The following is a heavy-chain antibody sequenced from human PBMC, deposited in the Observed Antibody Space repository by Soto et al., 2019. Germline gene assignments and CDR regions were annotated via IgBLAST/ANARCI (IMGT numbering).Heavy chain of an antibody. V-gene: IGHV3-23*01. J-gene: IGHJ4*02. D-gene: IGHD6-19*01. CDR3: AKDGGWSLAVAGLFDY. CDR1: GSTFSSDD. Sequence: EVHLLEYGGGLVQPGGSLRLSCVVSGSTFSSDDMSWVRQAPGRGLEWVSGISDSGGSTYYADSVKGRFTISRDNAKHTLYLQMKSLRVEDTALYYCAKDGGWSLAVAGLFDYWSPGTQVTVSS. CDR2: ISDSGGST.